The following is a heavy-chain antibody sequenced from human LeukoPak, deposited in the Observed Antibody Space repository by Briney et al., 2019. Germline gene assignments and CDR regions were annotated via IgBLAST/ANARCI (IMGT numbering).Heavy chain of an antibody. CDR2: INPNSGGT. D-gene: IGHD1-26*01. CDR1: GYTFTSYY. Sequence: GASVKVSCKASGYTFTSYYMHWVRQAPGQGLEWMGWINPNSGGTTYAQKFQGRVTMTRDKSTSTAYMDLSRLRSEDTAVYFCARLVRTTSKLDYWGQGTLVTVSS. V-gene: IGHV1-2*02. J-gene: IGHJ4*02. CDR3: ARLVRTTSKLDY.